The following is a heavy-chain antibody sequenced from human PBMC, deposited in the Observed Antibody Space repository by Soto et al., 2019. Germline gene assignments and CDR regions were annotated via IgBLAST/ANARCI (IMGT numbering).Heavy chain of an antibody. V-gene: IGHV4-34*01. CDR2: INHSGST. CDR1: VGSFIGYY. CDR3: ARGSWCFDY. J-gene: IGHJ4*02. Sequence: SETLSLTCAFYVGSFIGYYWSWIRQPPGKGLEWIGEINHSGSTNYNPSLKSRVTISVDTSKNQFSLKLSSVTAADTAVYYCARGSWCFDYWGQGTLVTVSS. D-gene: IGHD2-8*02.